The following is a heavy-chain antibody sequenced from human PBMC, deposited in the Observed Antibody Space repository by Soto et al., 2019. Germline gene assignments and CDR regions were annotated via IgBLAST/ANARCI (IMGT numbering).Heavy chain of an antibody. J-gene: IGHJ4*02. D-gene: IGHD2-15*01. CDR2: IVVGSGNT. CDR1: GFTFTSSV. Sequence: ASVKVSCKASGFTFTSSVMQWVRQARGQRLEWIGWIVVGSGNTNYAQKFQERVTITRDMSTSTAYMELNSLRAEDTAVYYCVRTSLVVAAATREDYWGQGTLVTVSS. CDR3: VRTSLVVAAATREDY. V-gene: IGHV1-58*02.